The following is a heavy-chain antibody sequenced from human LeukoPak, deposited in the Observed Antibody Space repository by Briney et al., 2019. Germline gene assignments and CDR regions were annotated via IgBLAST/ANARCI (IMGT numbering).Heavy chain of an antibody. Sequence: GGSRRLSCAASGFTFSSYWMSWVRQAPGKGLEWVANIKQDGSEKCYVDSVKGRFTISRDNAKNSLYLQMNSLRAGDTAVYYCARVGYLDAFDIWGQGTMVTVSS. CDR3: ARVGYLDAFDI. D-gene: IGHD5-18*01. J-gene: IGHJ3*02. V-gene: IGHV3-7*01. CDR2: IKQDGSEK. CDR1: GFTFSSYW.